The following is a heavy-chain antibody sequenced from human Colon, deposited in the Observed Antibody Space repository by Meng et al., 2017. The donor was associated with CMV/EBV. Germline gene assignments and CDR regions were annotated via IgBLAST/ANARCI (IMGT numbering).Heavy chain of an antibody. CDR1: GYTFTGYH. V-gene: IGHV1-2*02. CDR2: INPNSSGT. Sequence: ASVKVSCKASGYTFTGYHMNWVRQAPGQGLEWMGWINPNSSGTNYAQKFQGRVTMTRDTSISTAYMELRRLRFDDTAIYYCARDLRLTGRNPGDYGVDVWGQGTTVTVSS. D-gene: IGHD5/OR15-5a*01. CDR3: ARDLRLTGRNPGDYGVDV. J-gene: IGHJ6*02.